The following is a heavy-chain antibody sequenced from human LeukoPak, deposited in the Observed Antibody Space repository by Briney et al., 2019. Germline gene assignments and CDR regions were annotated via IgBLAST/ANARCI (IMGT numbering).Heavy chain of an antibody. CDR1: GGSISSTNW. V-gene: IGHV4-4*02. CDR2: VHLSGRT. Sequence: SETLSLTCGVSGGSISSTNWWTWVRQPPGEGLEWIGEVHLSGRTNYNPSLESRVTISVDMSENHISLKLTSVTAADTAVYYCAREGGPYRPLDYSGQGTLVTVSS. J-gene: IGHJ4*02. CDR3: AREGGPYRPLDY.